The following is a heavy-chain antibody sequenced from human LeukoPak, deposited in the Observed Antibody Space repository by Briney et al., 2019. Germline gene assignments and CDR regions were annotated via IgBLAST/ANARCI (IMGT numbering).Heavy chain of an antibody. CDR3: ARLAPYGGNSYYYYYYYMDV. V-gene: IGHV4-4*08. Sequence: SETLSLTCTVCGGSISSYYWSWIRQPPGKGLEWIGYIYDSGSTNYNPSLKSRVTISVDTSKNQFSLKLSSVTAADTAVYYCARLAPYGGNSYYYYYYYMDVWGKGTTVTISS. J-gene: IGHJ6*03. D-gene: IGHD4-23*01. CDR2: IYDSGST. CDR1: GGSISSYY.